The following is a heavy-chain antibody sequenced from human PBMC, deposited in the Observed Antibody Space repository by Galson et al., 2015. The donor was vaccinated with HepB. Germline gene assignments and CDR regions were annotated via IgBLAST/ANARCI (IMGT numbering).Heavy chain of an antibody. J-gene: IGHJ5*02. CDR1: GFSFSSFA. CDR3: ARADIGTSGTFPKFDP. D-gene: IGHD6-13*01. Sequence: SLRLSCAASGFSFSSFAMHWVRQAPGKGLEWVAVISYAGSKKYYADSVKGRFTISRDNYKNTLYLQMNTLRAEDTAVYYCARADIGTSGTFPKFDPWGQGTLVTVSS. V-gene: IGHV3-30*03. CDR2: ISYAGSKK.